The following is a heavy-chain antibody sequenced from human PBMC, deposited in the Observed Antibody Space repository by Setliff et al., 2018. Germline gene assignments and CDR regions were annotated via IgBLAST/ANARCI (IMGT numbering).Heavy chain of an antibody. CDR3: ARGGVAAAGRKGVFEY. V-gene: IGHV1-46*01. Sequence: ASVKVSCKASGYTFTSYYMYWVRQAPGQGLEWMGTINTGGGSASLVDQFQGRVTMTRDTSTSTIYLELNSLTSDDTAVYYCARGGVAAAGRKGVFEYWGQGTLVT. J-gene: IGHJ4*02. CDR2: INTGGGSA. D-gene: IGHD6-13*01. CDR1: GYTFTSYY.